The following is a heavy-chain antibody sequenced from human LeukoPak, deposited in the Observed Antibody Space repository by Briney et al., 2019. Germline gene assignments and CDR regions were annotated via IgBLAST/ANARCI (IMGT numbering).Heavy chain of an antibody. V-gene: IGHV4-34*01. CDR1: GGSISSYY. CDR2: INHSGST. D-gene: IGHD3-10*01. J-gene: IGHJ5*02. Sequence: SETLSLTCTVSGGSISSYYWSWIRQPPGKGLEWIGEINHSGSTNYNPSLKSRVTISVDTSKNQFSLKLSSVTAADTAVYYCASLYYYGSGSSRGGNWFDPWGQGTLVTVSS. CDR3: ASLYYYGSGSSRGGNWFDP.